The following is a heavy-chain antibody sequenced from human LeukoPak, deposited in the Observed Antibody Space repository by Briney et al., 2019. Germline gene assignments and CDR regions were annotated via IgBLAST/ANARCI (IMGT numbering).Heavy chain of an antibody. V-gene: IGHV1-24*01. Sequence: GASVKVCCKVSGYTLTELSMHWVRQAPGKGLEWTGGFDPEDGETIDAQKFQGRVTMTEDTSTDTAYMELSSLRSEDTAVYYCATDYRVVAATFDAFHIWGQGTMVTVSS. CDR3: ATDYRVVAATFDAFHI. D-gene: IGHD2-15*01. J-gene: IGHJ3*02. CDR2: FDPEDGET. CDR1: GYTLTELS.